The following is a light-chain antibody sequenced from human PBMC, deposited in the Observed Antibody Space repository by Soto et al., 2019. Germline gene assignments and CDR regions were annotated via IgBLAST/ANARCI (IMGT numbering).Light chain of an antibody. CDR2: SNN. V-gene: IGLV1-44*01. CDR1: NSNIGSNT. J-gene: IGLJ2*01. CDR3: AAWDDTLNGV. Sequence: QLVLTQPPSASGTPGQRVTISCSGSNSNIGSNTVSWYQQLPGTAPRLLIFSNNQRPSGVPDRFSGSKSGTSASLAISGLQSEDEADYYCAAWDDTLNGVFGGGTKLTVL.